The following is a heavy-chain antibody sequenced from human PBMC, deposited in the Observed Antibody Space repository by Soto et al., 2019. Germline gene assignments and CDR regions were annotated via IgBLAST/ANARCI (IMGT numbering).Heavy chain of an antibody. V-gene: IGHV1-46*01. CDR2: INPSGGST. CDR1: GYTFTSYY. J-gene: IGHJ4*02. D-gene: IGHD2-15*01. Sequence: QVQMVQSGAEVKKPGASVQVSCKASGYTFTSYYMHWVRQAPGQGLEWMGIINPSGGSTSYAQKFQGSVNMTRDTATSTVYRELSSLRSEDTAVYYCAREVVVVAATFDYWGQGTLVTVSS. CDR3: AREVVVVAATFDY.